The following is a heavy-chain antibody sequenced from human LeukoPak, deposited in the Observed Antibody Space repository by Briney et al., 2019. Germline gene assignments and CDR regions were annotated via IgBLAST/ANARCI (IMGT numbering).Heavy chain of an antibody. CDR2: IWYSGSI. CDR3: ASSAATTTPSLYGMDV. J-gene: IGHJ6*02. Sequence: SETLSLTCTVSGGSISSYYWSWIRQPPGKGLEWIGYIWYSGSINYNPSLKSPVTLSVDTSKNQFSLKLSCVTAAHTAVYYCASSAATTTPSLYGMDVWGQGTTVTVSS. CDR1: GGSISSYY. V-gene: IGHV4-59*12. D-gene: IGHD5-12*01.